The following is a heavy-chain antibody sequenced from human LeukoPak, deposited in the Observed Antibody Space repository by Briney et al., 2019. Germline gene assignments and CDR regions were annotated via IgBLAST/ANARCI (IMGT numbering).Heavy chain of an antibody. CDR1: GGSISSFY. J-gene: IGHJ5*02. Sequence: SETLSLTCTVSGGSISSFYWSWIRQPPGKGLEWFGCISYTGSGNYNPSLKSRVTISLDTSKNHFSLKLSSVTAADTAIYYCTRGARGDWFDPWGQGTLVTVSS. V-gene: IGHV4-59*01. CDR2: ISYTGSG. CDR3: TRGARGDWFDP. D-gene: IGHD5-12*01.